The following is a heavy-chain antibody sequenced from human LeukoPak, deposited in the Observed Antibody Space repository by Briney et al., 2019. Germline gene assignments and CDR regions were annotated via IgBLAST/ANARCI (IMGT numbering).Heavy chain of an antibody. CDR2: ISYDGNNK. Sequence: GRSLRLSCAASGFTFSSYAMHWVRQAPGKGLEWVAVISYDGNNKYYADSVKGRFTISRDNSKNTLYLQMNSLRAEDTAVYYCAKTTTTVNLEYFDYWGQGTLVTVSS. CDR1: GFTFSSYA. J-gene: IGHJ4*02. CDR3: AKTTTTVNLEYFDY. D-gene: IGHD4-11*01. V-gene: IGHV3-30-3*02.